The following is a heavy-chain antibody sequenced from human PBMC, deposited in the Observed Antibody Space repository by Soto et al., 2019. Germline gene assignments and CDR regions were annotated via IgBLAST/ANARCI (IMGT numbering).Heavy chain of an antibody. J-gene: IGHJ5*02. CDR1: GFTFSSYA. CDR2: ISGSGGST. V-gene: IGHV3-23*01. Sequence: GGSLRLSCAASGFTFSSYAMSWVRQAPGKGLEWVSAISGSGGSTYYADSVKGRFTISRDNSKNTLYLQMNSLRAEDTAVYYCAEDPPLFCSSTSCLNWFDPWGQGTLVTVSS. D-gene: IGHD2-2*01. CDR3: AEDPPLFCSSTSCLNWFDP.